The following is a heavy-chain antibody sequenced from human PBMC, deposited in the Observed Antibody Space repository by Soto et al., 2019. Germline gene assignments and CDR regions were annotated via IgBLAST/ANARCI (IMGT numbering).Heavy chain of an antibody. CDR3: GRGRSGQIVIFY. Sequence: GASVKVSCKTSGDTFTGHYIHWVRQAPQQGPEWMGEIGPESGATRYAQKFRGRVTMTMDTSITTVYMELKNLSPDDTAVYYCGRGRSGQIVIFYWGQGTPVTVSS. J-gene: IGHJ4*02. V-gene: IGHV1-2*02. D-gene: IGHD3-3*02. CDR1: GDTFTGHY. CDR2: IGPESGAT.